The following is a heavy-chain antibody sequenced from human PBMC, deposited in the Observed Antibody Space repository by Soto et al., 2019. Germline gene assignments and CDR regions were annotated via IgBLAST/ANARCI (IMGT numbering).Heavy chain of an antibody. J-gene: IGHJ4*02. CDR3: ARGRYGDY. CDR2: ISAHSGNT. Sequence: ASVKVSCKGSVYAFTTYGITWVRQAPGQGLEWMGWISAHSGNTNYAQKLQGRVTVTRDTSTSTAYMELRSLRSDDTAVYYCARGRYGDYWGQGALVTVSS. D-gene: IGHD1-1*01. CDR1: VYAFTTYG. V-gene: IGHV1-18*01.